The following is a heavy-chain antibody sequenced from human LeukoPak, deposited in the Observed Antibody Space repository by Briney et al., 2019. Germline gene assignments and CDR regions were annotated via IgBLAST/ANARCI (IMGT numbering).Heavy chain of an antibody. V-gene: IGHV5-51*01. D-gene: IGHD3-10*01. J-gene: IGHJ3*02. CDR3: ARPQYPTRGVIRGAFDI. Sequence: GESLKISCKGSGYSFTSYWIGWVRQMPGKGLEWMGIIYPGDSDTRYSPSFQGQVTISADKSISTAYLQWSSLKASDTAMYYCARPQYPTRGVIRGAFDIWGQGTMVTVSS. CDR2: IYPGDSDT. CDR1: GYSFTSYW.